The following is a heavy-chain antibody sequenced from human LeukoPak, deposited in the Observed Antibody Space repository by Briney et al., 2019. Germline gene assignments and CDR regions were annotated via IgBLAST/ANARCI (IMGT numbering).Heavy chain of an antibody. V-gene: IGHV3-64D*09. CDR2: ISDSGGST. CDR1: GLHLNSHP. D-gene: IGHD2-2*01. J-gene: IGHJ6*02. CDR3: GSGFCFAPYGIDF. Sequence: GGSLRLSCSVCGLHLNSHPVQCVRQAPGKGLEYVSAISDSGGSTYYADSVKGRFTISRDNSKNTLYLQMSSLRAEDTSVYFSGSGFCFAPYGIDFWGQGTTVTVSS.